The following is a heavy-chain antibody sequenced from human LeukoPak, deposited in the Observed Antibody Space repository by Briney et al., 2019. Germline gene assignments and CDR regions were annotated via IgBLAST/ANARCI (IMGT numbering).Heavy chain of an antibody. D-gene: IGHD2-15*01. J-gene: IGHJ4*02. Sequence: GELRKISCKGSEYSFATYWIGWVRQMPGQGLEWMGIIFPGDSDTRYSPSFKGQVTISADKSISTAYLQWSSLKASDTAIYYCASEYCSGGNCYFDYWGQGTLVTVSS. CDR3: ASEYCSGGNCYFDY. CDR2: IFPGDSDT. V-gene: IGHV5-51*01. CDR1: EYSFATYW.